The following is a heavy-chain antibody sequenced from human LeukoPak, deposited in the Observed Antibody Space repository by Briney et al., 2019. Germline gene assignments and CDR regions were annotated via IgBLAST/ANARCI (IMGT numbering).Heavy chain of an antibody. Sequence: PGVSLRLSCAASXFTVSGSWMSWIRQAPGKGLEWVAHINQAGSDKYYVDSVKGRFTISRDNAENSLFLQMNSLRAEDTAVYYCVSWSGYGAYWGQGTLVTVSS. V-gene: IGHV3-7*01. D-gene: IGHD2-15*01. CDR1: XFTVSGSW. J-gene: IGHJ4*02. CDR3: VSWSGYGAY. CDR2: INQAGSDK.